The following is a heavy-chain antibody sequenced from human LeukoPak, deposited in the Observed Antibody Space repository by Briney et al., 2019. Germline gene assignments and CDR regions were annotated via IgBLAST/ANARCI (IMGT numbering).Heavy chain of an antibody. D-gene: IGHD5-18*01. Sequence: ASVKVSCKASGYPFTSYYMHWVRQAPGQGLEWMGIINPSGGGTSYAQKFQGRVTMTRDTSTSTVYMELSSLRSEDTAVYYCARVGAVDTATRYYFDYWGQGTLVTVSS. CDR2: INPSGGGT. V-gene: IGHV1-46*01. J-gene: IGHJ4*02. CDR1: GYPFTSYY. CDR3: ARVGAVDTATRYYFDY.